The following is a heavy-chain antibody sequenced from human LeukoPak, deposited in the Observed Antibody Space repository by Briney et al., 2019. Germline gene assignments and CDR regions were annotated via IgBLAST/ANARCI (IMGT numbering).Heavy chain of an antibody. D-gene: IGHD2-15*01. V-gene: IGHV4-34*01. Sequence: PSETLSLTCAVYGGSFSGYYWSWIRQPPGKGLEWIGEINHSGSTNYNPSLKSRVTISVDTSKNQFSLKLSPVTAADTAVYYCARARIAATRLDYWGQGTLVTVSS. J-gene: IGHJ4*02. CDR2: INHSGST. CDR1: GGSFSGYY. CDR3: ARARIAATRLDY.